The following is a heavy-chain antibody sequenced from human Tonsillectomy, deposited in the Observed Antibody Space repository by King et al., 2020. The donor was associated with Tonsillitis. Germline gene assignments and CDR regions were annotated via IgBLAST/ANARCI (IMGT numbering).Heavy chain of an antibody. CDR3: ARAHYYDSSGYYFLDY. D-gene: IGHD3-22*01. CDR1: GFTFSTYS. J-gene: IGHJ4*02. CDR2: ISGSRNYI. V-gene: IGHV3-21*01. Sequence: VQLVESGGGLVKPGGSLRLSCAASGFTFSTYSMNGVRQAPGKGLEWVSSISGSRNYIYYSDSVKGRFTSSSDNAKNSLYLQMNSLRAEDTAVYYCARAHYYDSSGYYFLDYWGQGTLVTVSS.